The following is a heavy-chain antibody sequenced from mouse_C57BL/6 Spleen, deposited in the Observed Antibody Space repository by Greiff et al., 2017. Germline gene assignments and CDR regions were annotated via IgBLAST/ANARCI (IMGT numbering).Heavy chain of an antibody. CDR1: GYSFTGYY. CDR3: SYYGSGGIDY. CDR2: IYPYNGVS. V-gene: IGHV1-31*01. D-gene: IGHD1-1*01. J-gene: IGHJ2*01. Sequence: VQLKESGPELVKPGASVTISCKASGYSFTGYYMHWVKQSHGNILDWIGYIYPYNGVSSYNQKFKGKATLTVDKSSSTACMELRSLTSEDSAVYYISYYGSGGIDYWGQGTTLTVSS.